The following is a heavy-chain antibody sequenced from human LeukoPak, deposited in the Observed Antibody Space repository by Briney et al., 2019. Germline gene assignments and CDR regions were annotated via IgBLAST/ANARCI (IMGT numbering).Heavy chain of an antibody. D-gene: IGHD4-11*01. CDR2: ISSSSSYI. Sequence: GGSLRLSCAASGFTFSSYSMNWVRQAPGKGLEWVSSISSSSSYIYYADSVKGRFTISRDNAKNSLYLQMNSLRAEDTAVYYCARESAVTAMNHFDYWGQGTLVTVSS. V-gene: IGHV3-21*01. CDR1: GFTFSSYS. J-gene: IGHJ4*02. CDR3: ARESAVTAMNHFDY.